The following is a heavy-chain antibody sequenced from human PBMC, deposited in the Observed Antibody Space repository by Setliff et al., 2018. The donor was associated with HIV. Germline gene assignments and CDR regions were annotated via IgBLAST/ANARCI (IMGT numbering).Heavy chain of an antibody. D-gene: IGHD2-15*01. J-gene: IGHJ3*02. CDR3: ARIVGYCSGGSCYSDAFDI. CDR2: ISSSSSYI. V-gene: IGHV3-21*01. CDR1: GFTFSSYS. Sequence: PGGSLRLSCAASGFTFSSYSMNWVRQAPGKGLEWVSSISSSSSYIYYADSVKGRFTISRDNAKNSLYLQMNSLRAEDTAVYYCARIVGYCSGGSCYSDAFDIWGQGTMVTVSS.